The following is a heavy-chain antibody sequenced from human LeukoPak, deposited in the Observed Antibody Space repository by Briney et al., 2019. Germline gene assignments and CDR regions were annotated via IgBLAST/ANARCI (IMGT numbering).Heavy chain of an antibody. Sequence: ASVKASCKPSGYTFTGYYVHWVRQAPGHGLEWMGWINPNSGGTNYAQKFQGRVTMTRDTSISTAYMELSRLRSDDTAVYYCARMDEPAYYDSSRAFDIWGQGTMVTVSS. D-gene: IGHD3-22*01. CDR3: ARMDEPAYYDSSRAFDI. V-gene: IGHV1-2*02. CDR1: GYTFTGYY. CDR2: INPNSGGT. J-gene: IGHJ3*02.